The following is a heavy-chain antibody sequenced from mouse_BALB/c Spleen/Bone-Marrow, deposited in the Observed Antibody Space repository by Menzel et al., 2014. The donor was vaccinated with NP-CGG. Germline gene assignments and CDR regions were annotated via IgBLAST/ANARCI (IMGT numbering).Heavy chain of an antibody. Sequence: VQLQQSGAELVMPGTSVKVSCKASGYAFTNYLIEWIKKRPGQGLEWIGVINPGSGGTNYNEKFKGKATLTADKSSSTAYMQLSSLTSDDSAVYFCARGDLYYGNLYAMDYWGQGTSVTVSS. D-gene: IGHD2-1*01. CDR1: GYAFTNYL. CDR3: ARGDLYYGNLYAMDY. V-gene: IGHV1-54*01. CDR2: INPGSGGT. J-gene: IGHJ4*01.